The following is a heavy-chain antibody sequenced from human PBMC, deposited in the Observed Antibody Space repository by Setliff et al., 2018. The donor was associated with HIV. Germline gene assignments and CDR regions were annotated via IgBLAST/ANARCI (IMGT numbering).Heavy chain of an antibody. J-gene: IGHJ5*02. CDR2: FDPDVGET. CDR3: APVSSGWFDP. Sequence: ASVKVSCKVSGYSLTELSMHWVRQAPGKGLEWMGGFDPDVGETVYAQQFQGRVTMTEDTSTDTAYMELTSLRSEDTAMYYCAPVSSGWFDPWGQGTLVTVSS. V-gene: IGHV1-24*01. D-gene: IGHD6-25*01. CDR1: GYSLTELS.